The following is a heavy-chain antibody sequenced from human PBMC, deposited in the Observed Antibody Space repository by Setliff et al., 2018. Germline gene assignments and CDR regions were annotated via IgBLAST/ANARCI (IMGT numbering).Heavy chain of an antibody. CDR2: IRPNGGGT. Sequence: ASVKVSCKASGGTFGDYGITWVRQAPGQGLEWMGWIRPNGGGTHYAQKFQGRVTMTRDTANSTVYMDLSSLTSDDTAIYYCARGGGSYRAGNSRPTYWFDPWGQGTLVTV. CDR3: ARGGGSYRAGNSRPTYWFDP. CDR1: GGTFGDYG. D-gene: IGHD2-21*01. V-gene: IGHV1-2*02. J-gene: IGHJ5*02.